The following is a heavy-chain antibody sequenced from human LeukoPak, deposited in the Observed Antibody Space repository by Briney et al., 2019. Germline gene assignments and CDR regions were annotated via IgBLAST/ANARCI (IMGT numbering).Heavy chain of an antibody. J-gene: IGHJ5*02. D-gene: IGHD3-9*01. CDR2: MNPNSGNT. Sequence: GASVKVSCKASGYTFTSYDINWVRQATGQGLEWMGWMNPNSGNTGYAQKFQGRVTITRNTSISTAYMELSSLRSEDTAVYYCARLGVLRYFDWLLSENWFDPWGQGTLVTVSS. V-gene: IGHV1-8*03. CDR3: ARLGVLRYFDWLLSENWFDP. CDR1: GYTFTSYD.